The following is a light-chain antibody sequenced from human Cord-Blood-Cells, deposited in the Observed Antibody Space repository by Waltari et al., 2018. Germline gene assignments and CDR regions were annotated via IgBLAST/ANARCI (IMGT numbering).Light chain of an antibody. CDR1: QSVSSY. Sequence: EIVLTQSPATLSLSPGERAPLSCRASQSVSSYLAWYQQKPGQAPRVLTYDASNRATGIPARFSGSGSGTDFTLTISSLEPEDFAVYYCQQRSNWPPGYTFGQGTKLEIK. CDR3: QQRSNWPPGYT. V-gene: IGKV3-11*01. CDR2: DAS. J-gene: IGKJ2*01.